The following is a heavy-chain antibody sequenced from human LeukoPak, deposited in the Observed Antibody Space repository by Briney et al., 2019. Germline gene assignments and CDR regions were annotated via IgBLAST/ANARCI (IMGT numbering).Heavy chain of an antibody. CDR3: ARDGGGDESSSGPFDY. CDR1: GYTFTSYG. D-gene: IGHD3-10*01. CDR2: ISAYNGNT. V-gene: IGHV1-18*01. Sequence: ASVKVSCKASGYTFTSYGISWVRQAPGQGLEWMGWISAYNGNTNYAQKLQGRVTMTTDTSTSTAYMELRSLRSDDTAVYYCARDGGGDESSSGPFDYWGRGTLVTVSS. J-gene: IGHJ4*02.